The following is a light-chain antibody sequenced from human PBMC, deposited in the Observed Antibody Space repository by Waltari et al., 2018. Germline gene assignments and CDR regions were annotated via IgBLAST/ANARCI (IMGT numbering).Light chain of an antibody. J-gene: IGKJ4*01. V-gene: IGKV3-15*01. CDR2: GAS. Sequence: DIVMTQSPVTLSVSPGERATLSCWASQTVGSDLAWYQQNPGQPPRLLIYGASTMATDIPARFSGHESGTEFTLTISGLQSEDFAVYYCQQYNEWPPLTFGGGTKVDIK. CDR3: QQYNEWPPLT. CDR1: QTVGSD.